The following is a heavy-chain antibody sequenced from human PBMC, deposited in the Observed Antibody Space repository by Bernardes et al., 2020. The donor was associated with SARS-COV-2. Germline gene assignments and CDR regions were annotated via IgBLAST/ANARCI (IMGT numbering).Heavy chain of an antibody. CDR1: GYTFTGYY. V-gene: IGHV1-2*02. Sequence: ASVKVSCMASGYTFTGYYMHWVRQAPGQGLEWMGWINPNSGGTNYAQKFQGRVTMTRDTSISTAYMELSRLRSDDTAVYYCARGHYDTSGPPGGFDPWGQGTLVTVSS. CDR3: ARGHYDTSGPPGGFDP. D-gene: IGHD3-22*01. CDR2: INPNSGGT. J-gene: IGHJ5*02.